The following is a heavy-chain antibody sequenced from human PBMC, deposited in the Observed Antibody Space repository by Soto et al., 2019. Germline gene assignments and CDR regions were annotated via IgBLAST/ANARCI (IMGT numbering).Heavy chain of an antibody. D-gene: IGHD6-19*01. CDR2: IYYSGST. CDR1: GGSISSYY. V-gene: IGHV4-59*01. CDR3: ARILIVSSGWSPFPYYGMAV. J-gene: IGHJ6*04. Sequence: SETLSLTCTVSGGSISSYYWSWIRQPPGKGLEWIGYIYYSGSTNYNPSLKSRVTISIDTSKNQFSMKLSTMTTADTAVYYCARILIVSSGWSPFPYYGMAVWGKGTTVTVSS.